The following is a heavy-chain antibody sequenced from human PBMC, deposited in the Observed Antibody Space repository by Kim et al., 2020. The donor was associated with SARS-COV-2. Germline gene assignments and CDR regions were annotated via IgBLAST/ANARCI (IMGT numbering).Heavy chain of an antibody. Sequence: YAQKLQGRVTITADESTSTAYMELGSLRSEDTAVYYCARDNVGATTEFDYWGQGTLVTVSS. V-gene: IGHV1-69*01. CDR3: ARDNVGATTEFDY. J-gene: IGHJ4*02. D-gene: IGHD1-26*01.